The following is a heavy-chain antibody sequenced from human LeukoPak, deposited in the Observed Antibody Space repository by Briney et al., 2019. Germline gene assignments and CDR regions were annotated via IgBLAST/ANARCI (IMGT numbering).Heavy chain of an antibody. CDR1: GYTFTSYD. V-gene: IGHV1-8*01. J-gene: IGHJ5*02. CDR3: ARQDCSSTSCYIHNWFDP. D-gene: IGHD2-2*02. CDR2: MNPNSGNT. Sequence: GASVKVSCKASGYTFTSYDINWVRQATGQGLERMGWMNPNSGNTGYAQKFQGRVTMTRNTSISTAYMELSSLRSEDTAVYYCARQDCSSTSCYIHNWFDPWGQGTLVTVSS.